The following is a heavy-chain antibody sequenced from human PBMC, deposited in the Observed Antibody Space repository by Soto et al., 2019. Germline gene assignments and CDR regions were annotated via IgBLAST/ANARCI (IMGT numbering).Heavy chain of an antibody. CDR2: ISGRGDNT. D-gene: IGHD6-13*01. CDR1: GFTFSSYD. V-gene: IGHV3-23*01. J-gene: IGHJ4*02. Sequence: EVQLLESGGGLVHPGGSLRLSCAASGFTFSSYDMSWVRQAPGKGLEWVSGISGRGDNTYYADSVKGRFTISRDNSKNTLYLQMNSLRVEDTAVFYCAKVLAAAGLDYWGQGTLVTVSS. CDR3: AKVLAAAGLDY.